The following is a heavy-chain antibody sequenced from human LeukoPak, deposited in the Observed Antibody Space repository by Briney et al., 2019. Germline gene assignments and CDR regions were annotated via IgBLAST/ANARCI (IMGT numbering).Heavy chain of an antibody. V-gene: IGHV4-59*11. D-gene: IGHD3-3*01. CDR1: GGSISSHN. J-gene: IGHJ6*03. Sequence: SETLSLTCTVSGGSISSHNWSWIRQPPGKGLEWIGYIYHSGSTNYSPSLKSRVTTSVDTSKNQFSLKLSSVTAADTAVYYCARVVGYYDFWSGYVSPPNMDVWGKGTTVTVS. CDR3: ARVVGYYDFWSGYVSPPNMDV. CDR2: IYHSGST.